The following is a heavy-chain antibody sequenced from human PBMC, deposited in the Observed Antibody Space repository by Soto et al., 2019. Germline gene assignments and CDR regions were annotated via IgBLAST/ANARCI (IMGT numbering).Heavy chain of an antibody. CDR1: GFTFRTYA. CDR2: ISGSGGST. CDR3: ANDRLLGIGWYYFDY. D-gene: IGHD6-19*01. Sequence: EVQLLESGGGLVQPGGSLRLSCAASGFTFRTYAMSWVRQAPGKGLEWVSVISGSGGSTDYADSVKGRFTISRDNSRKTLYLQMSSLRVEYTAVYCCANDRLLGIGWYYFDYWGQGTLVTVSS. J-gene: IGHJ4*02. V-gene: IGHV3-23*01.